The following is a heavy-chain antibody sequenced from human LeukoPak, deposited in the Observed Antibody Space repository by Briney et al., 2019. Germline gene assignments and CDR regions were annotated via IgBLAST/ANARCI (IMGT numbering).Heavy chain of an antibody. J-gene: IGHJ4*02. CDR1: GYTFTSYY. CDR3: ARDDWSGSRHRLFDY. D-gene: IGHD3-10*01. V-gene: IGHV1-46*01. Sequence: ASVKVSCKASGYTFTSYYMHWVRQAPGQGLEWMGIINPSGGSTSYAQKFQGRVTMTRDTSTSTVYMELSSLRSEDTAVYYCARDDWSGSRHRLFDYWGQGTLVTVSS. CDR2: INPSGGST.